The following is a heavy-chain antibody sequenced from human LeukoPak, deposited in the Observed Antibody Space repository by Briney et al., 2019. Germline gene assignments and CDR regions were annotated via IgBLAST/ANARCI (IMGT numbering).Heavy chain of an antibody. V-gene: IGHV3-30*18. CDR3: AKVPRRLDYYYYGMDV. J-gene: IGHJ6*02. CDR1: GFTFRHHG. CDR2: ISYDSGSK. Sequence: GGSLRLSCAASGFTFRHHGMHWVRQAPGKGLEWVGGISYDSGSKYYAESVQGRFTISRDNAKSILYLEMNSLRTEDTAVYYCAKVPRRLDYYYYGMDVWGQGTTVTVSS.